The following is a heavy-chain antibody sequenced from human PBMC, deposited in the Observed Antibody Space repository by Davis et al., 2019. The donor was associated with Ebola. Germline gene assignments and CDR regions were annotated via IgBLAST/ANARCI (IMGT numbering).Heavy chain of an antibody. Sequence: PGGSLRLSCAASGFMFNNYWMHWVRQAPGKGLVWVSRISSDGSGPAYADSVKGRFTISRDNAKSTVYLQMNSLRAEDTAVYYCARSGGHSFGQNWGQGTLVTVSS. CDR2: ISSDGSGP. CDR1: GFMFNNYW. J-gene: IGHJ4*02. V-gene: IGHV3-74*03. CDR3: ARSGGHSFGQN. D-gene: IGHD5-18*01.